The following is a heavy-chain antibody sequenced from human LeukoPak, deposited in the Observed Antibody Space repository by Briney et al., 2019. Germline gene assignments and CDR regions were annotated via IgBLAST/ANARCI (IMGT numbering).Heavy chain of an antibody. CDR3: ARSPIVGARAYFDY. Sequence: SGPALVKPTQTLTLTCTFSGFSLSTSGMCVSWIRQPPGKALEWLARIDWDDDEYYSTSLKTRLTISKDTSKNQVVLTMTNMDPVDTATYYCARSPIVGARAYFDYWGQGTLVTVSS. V-gene: IGHV2-70*11. CDR2: IDWDDDE. D-gene: IGHD1-26*01. J-gene: IGHJ4*02. CDR1: GFSLSTSGMC.